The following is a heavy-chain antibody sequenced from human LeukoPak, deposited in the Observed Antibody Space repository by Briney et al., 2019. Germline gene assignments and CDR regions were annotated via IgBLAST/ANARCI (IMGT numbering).Heavy chain of an antibody. CDR3: ARRYSRSYNFDY. D-gene: IGHD6-13*01. CDR1: GYTFTNYW. CDR2: IYPADSDT. J-gene: IGHJ4*02. V-gene: IGHV5-51*01. Sequence: GESLKISCKSSGYTFTNYWIGWVRQMPGKGLEWMGIIYPADSDTRYSPSFQGQVTISVDKSISTAYLQWSSLKASDTAMYYCARRYSRSYNFDYWGQGNLVTVSS.